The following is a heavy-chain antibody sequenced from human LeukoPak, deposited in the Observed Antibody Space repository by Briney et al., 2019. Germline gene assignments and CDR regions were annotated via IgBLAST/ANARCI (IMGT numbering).Heavy chain of an antibody. V-gene: IGHV3-23*01. CDR1: GFTFSSYA. CDR2: ISGSGSST. D-gene: IGHD5-18*01. Sequence: AGGSLRLSCAASGFTFSSYAMSWVRQAPGKGLEWVSAISGSGSSTYYADSVKGRFTISRDNSKNTLYLQMNSLRAEDTAVYYCAKAGYSYGTYYFDYWGQGTLVTVSS. CDR3: AKAGYSYGTYYFDY. J-gene: IGHJ4*02.